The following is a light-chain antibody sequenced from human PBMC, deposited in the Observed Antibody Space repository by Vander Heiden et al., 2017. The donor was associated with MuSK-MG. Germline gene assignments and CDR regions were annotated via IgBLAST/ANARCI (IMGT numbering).Light chain of an antibody. J-gene: IGKJ1*01. CDR2: DAS. CDR3: QQCYNIPM. V-gene: IGKV1-39*01. Sequence: DIPLTQSPSSLSASVGDRVIITCRASLSLTNYVHWYQQKPGKAPKLLIYDASTLQSGVPSRFSGSGSGTDFTLTISRLQPEDFATYYCQQCYNIPMFGQGTKVEI. CDR1: LSLTNY.